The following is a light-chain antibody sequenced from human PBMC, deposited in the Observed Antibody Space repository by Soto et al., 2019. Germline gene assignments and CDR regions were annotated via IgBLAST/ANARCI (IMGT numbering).Light chain of an antibody. J-gene: IGLJ2*01. Sequence: QSALTQPASVSGSPGQSITISCTGTSSDIGAYNFVSWYQQHPGKAPKLMLYDVNNRPSGVSNRFSGSKSGNTASLTISGLQAEDEADYYCSSWTSITTMIFGGGTKVTVL. CDR2: DVN. V-gene: IGLV2-14*03. CDR1: SSDIGAYNF. CDR3: SSWTSITTMI.